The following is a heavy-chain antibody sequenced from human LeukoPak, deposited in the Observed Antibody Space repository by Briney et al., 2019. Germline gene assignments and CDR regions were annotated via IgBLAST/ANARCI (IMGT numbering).Heavy chain of an antibody. CDR2: INHSGST. CDR3: ARGSSGWYGGYNWFDP. D-gene: IGHD6-19*01. CDR1: GFIFSEAW. V-gene: IGHV4-34*01. Sequence: GSLRLSCAASGFIFSEAWMSWVRQAPGKGLEWIGEINHSGSTNYNPSLKSRVTISVDTSKNQFSLTLSSVTAADTAVYYCARGSSGWYGGYNWFDPWGQGTLVTVSS. J-gene: IGHJ5*02.